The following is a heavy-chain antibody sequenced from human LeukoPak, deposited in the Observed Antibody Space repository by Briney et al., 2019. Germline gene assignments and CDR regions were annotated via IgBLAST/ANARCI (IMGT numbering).Heavy chain of an antibody. CDR1: GYTFTGYY. Sequence: ASVKVSCKASGYTFTGYYMHWVRQAPGQGLEWMGWINPNSGGTNYAQKFQGRVTMTRDTSISTAHMELSRLRSDDTAVYYCARGRPMVRGVIIKGYYFDYWGQGTLVTVSS. CDR3: ARGRPMVRGVIIKGYYFDY. J-gene: IGHJ4*02. D-gene: IGHD3-10*01. CDR2: INPNSGGT. V-gene: IGHV1-2*02.